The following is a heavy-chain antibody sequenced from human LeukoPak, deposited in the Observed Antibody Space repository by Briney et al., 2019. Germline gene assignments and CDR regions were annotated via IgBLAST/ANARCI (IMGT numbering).Heavy chain of an antibody. CDR1: NGSISNDY. V-gene: IGHV4-59*08. Sequence: PSETLSLTCNVSNGSISNDYWLWVRQPPGKGLEWIAYIDYSGYTDYNPSVKRRVTMSIDTSKSQFTLHLRSVSAADTAIYYCATCAPNRYWLAPWGQGILVTVSS. J-gene: IGHJ5*02. CDR3: ATCAPNRYWLAP. CDR2: IDYSGYT.